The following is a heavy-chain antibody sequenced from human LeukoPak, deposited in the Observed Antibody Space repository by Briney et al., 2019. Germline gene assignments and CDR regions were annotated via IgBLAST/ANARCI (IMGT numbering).Heavy chain of an antibody. J-gene: IGHJ4*02. V-gene: IGHV3-23*01. CDR3: AKDTAARPSDSFDY. D-gene: IGHD6-6*01. CDR1: GITFSSYA. CDR2: ISGSGGST. Sequence: GGSLRLSCAASGITFSSYAMSWVRQAPGKGLEWVSAISGSGGSTYYADSVKGRFTTSRDNSKNTLYLQMNSLRAEDTAVYYCAKDTAARPSDSFDYWGQGTLVTVSS.